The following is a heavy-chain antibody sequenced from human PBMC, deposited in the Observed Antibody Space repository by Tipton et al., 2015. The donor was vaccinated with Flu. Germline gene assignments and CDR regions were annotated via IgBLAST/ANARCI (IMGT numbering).Heavy chain of an antibody. D-gene: IGHD2-2*02. V-gene: IGHV4-4*07. CDR2: IHSSGSP. Sequence: TLSLTCTVSGDSISGFYWNWIRQPAGKGLEWIGHIHSSGSPSYNPSLKTRATMSVDTSKNQFFLRLTSVTADDTGVYYCARGVGNGWYTTKWGQGTLVTVSS. J-gene: IGHJ4*02. CDR1: GDSISGFY. CDR3: ARGVGNGWYTTK.